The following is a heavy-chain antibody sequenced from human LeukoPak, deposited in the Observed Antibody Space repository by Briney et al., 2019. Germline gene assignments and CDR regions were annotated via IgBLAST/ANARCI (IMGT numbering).Heavy chain of an antibody. J-gene: IGHJ4*02. Sequence: SETLSLTCTVSGGSISSYYWSWIRQPAGKGLEWIGSIYYSGSTYYNPSLKSRVTISVDTSKNQFSLKLSSVTAADTAVYYCAREMATITGIDYWGQGTLVTVSS. CDR1: GGSISSYY. CDR2: IYYSGST. D-gene: IGHD5-24*01. V-gene: IGHV4-59*05. CDR3: AREMATITGIDY.